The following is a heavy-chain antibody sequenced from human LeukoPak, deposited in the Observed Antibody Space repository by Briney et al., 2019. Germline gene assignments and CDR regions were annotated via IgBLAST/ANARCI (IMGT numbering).Heavy chain of an antibody. Sequence: PSETLSLTCTVSGVSISSSSYYWGWIRQPPGKGLEWIGSIYYSGSTYYNPSLKSRVTISVDTSKNQLSLRLSSVTAADTAVYYCARHSSYSSGPGWFDPWGQGTLVTVSS. CDR3: ARHSSYSSGPGWFDP. D-gene: IGHD6-19*01. J-gene: IGHJ5*02. CDR1: GVSISSSSYY. CDR2: IYYSGST. V-gene: IGHV4-39*01.